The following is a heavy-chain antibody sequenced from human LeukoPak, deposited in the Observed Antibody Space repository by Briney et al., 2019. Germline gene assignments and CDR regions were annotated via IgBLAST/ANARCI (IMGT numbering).Heavy chain of an antibody. J-gene: IGHJ4*02. CDR2: IRSKANGYAT. CDR3: GSPSCGGGSCYALDY. V-gene: IGHV3-73*01. D-gene: IGHD2-15*01. Sequence: GGSLRLSCAPAGFTFSGSAMHWVRRASGKGLEWVGRIRSKANGYATEYTASVKGRFTISSDDSKNTAYLQMNSLNTDDTAVYYCGSPSCGGGSCYALDYWGQGTLVTVSS. CDR1: GFTFSGSA.